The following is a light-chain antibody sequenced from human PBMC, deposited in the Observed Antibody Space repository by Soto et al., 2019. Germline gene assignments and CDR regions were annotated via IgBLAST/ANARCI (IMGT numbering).Light chain of an antibody. CDR2: APS. Sequence: DIQMTQSPSFVSTSVGDRVTITCRASQDIGSWLAWYQQRPGKAPKLLIYAPSSLQSGVPSRFSGSGSGTDFTLTISSLQPEDFATYYCQQANTFPPTFGQGAKVDIK. J-gene: IGKJ1*01. CDR1: QDIGSW. CDR3: QQANTFPPT. V-gene: IGKV1-12*01.